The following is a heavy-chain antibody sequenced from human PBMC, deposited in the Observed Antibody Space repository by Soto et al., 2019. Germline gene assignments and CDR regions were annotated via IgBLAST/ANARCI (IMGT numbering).Heavy chain of an antibody. CDR2: ISAYNGNT. CDR1: GYSFSTYG. V-gene: IGHV1-18*01. D-gene: IGHD4-17*01. CDR3: ARGALGGDYGVDAFDI. Sequence: QVQLVQSGTEVKKPGASVKVSCKASGYSFSTYGISWVRQAPGQGLEWMGWISAYNGNTNYAQKLQGRVTMTTDTSTSTAYMELRSLRSDDTAVYYCARGALGGDYGVDAFDIWGQGTMVTVSS. J-gene: IGHJ3*02.